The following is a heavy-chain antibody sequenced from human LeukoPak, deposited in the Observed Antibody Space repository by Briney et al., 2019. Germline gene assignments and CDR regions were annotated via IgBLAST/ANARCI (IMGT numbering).Heavy chain of an antibody. V-gene: IGHV3-30*04. CDR3: ARERRYSSSWYSYSSGWYLDY. CDR2: ISYDGSNK. D-gene: IGHD6-13*01. J-gene: IGHJ4*02. CDR1: GFTFSSYA. Sequence: GGSLRLSCAASGFTFSSYAMHWVRQAPGKGLEWVAVISYDGSNKYYADSVKGRFTISRDNSKNTLYLQMNSLGAEDTAVYYCARERRYSSSWYSYSSGWYLDYWGQGTLVTVSS.